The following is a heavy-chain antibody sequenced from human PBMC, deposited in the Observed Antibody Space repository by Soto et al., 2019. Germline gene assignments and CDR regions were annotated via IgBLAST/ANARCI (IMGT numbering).Heavy chain of an antibody. Sequence: GESLKISCTGSAYSFTTYWINWVRQMPGKGLEWMGRIDPRDSYTNYSPSFQGHVSISADKSISTAYLQWNSMKASATAIYYCARQKIGDVIVVPAAIPTAAGLYGLDVWGQGTTVTV. D-gene: IGHD2-2*01. CDR1: AYSFTTYW. CDR3: ARQKIGDVIVVPAAIPTAAGLYGLDV. V-gene: IGHV5-10-1*01. J-gene: IGHJ6*02. CDR2: IDPRDSYT.